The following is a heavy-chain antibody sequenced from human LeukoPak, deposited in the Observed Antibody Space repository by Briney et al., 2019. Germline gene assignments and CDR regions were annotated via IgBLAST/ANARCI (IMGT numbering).Heavy chain of an antibody. D-gene: IGHD2-21*01. CDR1: GFTFSSYE. V-gene: IGHV3-48*03. CDR3: AREKTACGGDCYDS. J-gene: IGHJ4*02. Sequence: GGSLRLSCAASGFTFSSYEMNWVRQAPGKGLEWVSDISSSGTPIHDADSVKGRFTISRDNAKNSLFLQMHRLRAEHPAVYYCAREKTACGGDCYDSWGQGTLVTVSS. CDR2: ISSSGTPI.